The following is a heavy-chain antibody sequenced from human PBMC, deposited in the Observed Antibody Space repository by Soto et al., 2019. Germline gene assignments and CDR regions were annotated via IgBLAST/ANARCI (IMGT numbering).Heavy chain of an antibody. D-gene: IGHD4-17*01. Sequence: QVQLVESGGGVVQPGRSLRLSCAASGFSFSSYGMHWVRQAPGKGLEWVAVIWYDGRNKYYADSVKGRFTISRDNSKNTLYLQMNSQRAEDTAVYYCARGLADGYWWYLDLWGRGTLVTVST. J-gene: IGHJ2*01. CDR1: GFSFSSYG. V-gene: IGHV3-33*01. CDR3: ARGLADGYWWYLDL. CDR2: IWYDGRNK.